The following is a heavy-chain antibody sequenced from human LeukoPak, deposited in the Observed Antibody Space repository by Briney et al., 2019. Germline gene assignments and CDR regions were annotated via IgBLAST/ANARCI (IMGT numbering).Heavy chain of an antibody. CDR1: GGSISSGGYY. V-gene: IGHV4-31*03. Sequence: SETLSLTSTVSGGSISSGGYYWSWLRQHPGRGLEWIGYIYYSGSTYYNPSLKSRVTISVDTSKNQFSLKLSSVTAADTAVYYCARDRSNLWGYGMDVWGQGTTVTVSS. J-gene: IGHJ6*02. CDR2: IYYSGST. CDR3: ARDRSNLWGYGMDV. D-gene: IGHD3-16*01.